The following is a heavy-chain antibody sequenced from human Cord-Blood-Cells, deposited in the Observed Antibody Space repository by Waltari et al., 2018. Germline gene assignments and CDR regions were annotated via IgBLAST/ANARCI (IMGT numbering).Heavy chain of an antibody. V-gene: IGHV5-51*01. CDR1: GYSFTSYW. Sequence: EVQLVQSGAEVKKPGESLKISCKCSGYSFTSYWIGWVRQMPGKGLEWMGIIYPGDSDTRYSPSFQGQVTISADKSISTAYLQWSSLKASDTAMYYCARVLSDSSGYYYWFDPWGQGTLVTVSS. CDR2: IYPGDSDT. D-gene: IGHD3-22*01. CDR3: ARVLSDSSGYYYWFDP. J-gene: IGHJ5*02.